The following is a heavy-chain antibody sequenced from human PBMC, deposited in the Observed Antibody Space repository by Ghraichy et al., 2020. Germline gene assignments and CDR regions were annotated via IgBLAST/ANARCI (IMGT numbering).Heavy chain of an antibody. CDR1: GFTFSSYS. Sequence: GGSLRLSCAASGFTFSSYSMNWVRQAPGKGLEWVSSISSSSSYIYYADSVKGRFTISRDNAKNSLYLQMNSLRAEDTAVYYCARDGGKDVAPDAFDIWGQGTMVTVSS. CDR3: ARDGGKDVAPDAFDI. V-gene: IGHV3-21*01. J-gene: IGHJ3*02. CDR2: ISSSSSYI. D-gene: IGHD4-23*01.